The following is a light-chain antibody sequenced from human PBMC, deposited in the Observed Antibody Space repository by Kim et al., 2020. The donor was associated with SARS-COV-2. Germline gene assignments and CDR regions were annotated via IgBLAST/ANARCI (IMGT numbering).Light chain of an antibody. CDR3: QQYNDWPPAIT. J-gene: IGKJ5*01. Sequence: EILMTQSPATLSVSPGERATLSCRASQSVNSNLAWYQQKPGQAPRLLFYGASTRATGIPARFSGTGSGTDFTLTISSLQSEDFAVYYCQQYNDWPPAITFGQGTRLEIK. V-gene: IGKV3-15*01. CDR1: QSVNSN. CDR2: GAS.